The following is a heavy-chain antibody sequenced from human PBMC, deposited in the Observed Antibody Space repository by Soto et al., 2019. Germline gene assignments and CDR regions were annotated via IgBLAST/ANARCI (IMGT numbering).Heavy chain of an antibody. J-gene: IGHJ4*02. CDR1: GFSITGNGEG. CDR2: IYWADDK. Sequence: SGPTLVNPTQTLTLTCTFSGFSITGNGEGVGWIRQPPGKALEWLALIYWADDKRYSPSLRNRLTITLDNSKDQVILTMTDMGPADTAIYYCAHGYVQLLATFHYFDSWGQGTQVTVSS. D-gene: IGHD2-2*01. CDR3: AHGYVQLLATFHYFDS. V-gene: IGHV2-5*02.